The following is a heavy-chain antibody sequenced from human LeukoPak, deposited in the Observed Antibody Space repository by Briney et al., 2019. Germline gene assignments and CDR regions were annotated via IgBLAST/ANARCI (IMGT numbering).Heavy chain of an antibody. CDR1: GFSFSSYW. Sequence: PGGSLRLSCAASGFSFSSYWMHWVRQAPGKGLEWVASIRQDGGDRYYVDSVKGRFTISRDNAKNSLDLQMNSLRGEDTAVYYCAKDRDRGGAAYYFDYWGQGTLVTVSS. CDR3: AKDRDRGGAAYYFDY. CDR2: IRQDGGDR. D-gene: IGHD1-26*01. J-gene: IGHJ4*02. V-gene: IGHV3-7*01.